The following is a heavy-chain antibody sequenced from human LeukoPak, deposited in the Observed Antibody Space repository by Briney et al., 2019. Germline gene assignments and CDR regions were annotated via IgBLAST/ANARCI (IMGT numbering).Heavy chain of an antibody. V-gene: IGHV4-39*07. Sequence: SETLSLTCTVSGGSISSSSYYWSWIRQPPGKGLEWIGEINHSGSTSYNPSLKSRVTISVDTSKNQFSLKLSSVTAADTAVYYCARGGIFGVVKKIKNYFDYWGQGTLVTVSS. J-gene: IGHJ4*02. CDR2: INHSGST. CDR1: GGSISSSSYY. D-gene: IGHD3-3*01. CDR3: ARGGIFGVVKKIKNYFDY.